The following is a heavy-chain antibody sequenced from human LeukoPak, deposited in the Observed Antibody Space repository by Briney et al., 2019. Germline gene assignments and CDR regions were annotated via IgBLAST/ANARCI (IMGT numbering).Heavy chain of an antibody. Sequence: GGSLRLSCAASGFTFSSYWMSWVRQAPGKGLEWVANIKQDGSEKYYVDSVKGRFTISRDNAKNSLYLQMNSLRAEDTAVYYCAKDDSRITMVRGVITKMYYYYYMDVWGKGTTVTISS. CDR1: GFTFSSYW. CDR2: IKQDGSEK. D-gene: IGHD3-10*01. V-gene: IGHV3-7*01. J-gene: IGHJ6*03. CDR3: AKDDSRITMVRGVITKMYYYYYMDV.